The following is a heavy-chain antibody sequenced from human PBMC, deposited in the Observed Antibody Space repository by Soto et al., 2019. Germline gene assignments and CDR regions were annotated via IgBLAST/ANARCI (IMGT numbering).Heavy chain of an antibody. D-gene: IGHD3-3*02. CDR2: IVSDGSAI. CDR3: ARDDAFDDENGFDM. CDR1: GFPFSFYG. J-gene: IGHJ3*02. Sequence: LRLSCAVSGFPFSFYGFHWVRQSPGKGLEWLGVIVSDGSAIYHADSLEGRFFISRDNSKDILYLQMNSLRVEDTAVYYCARDDAFDDENGFDMWGQGTMVTVSS. V-gene: IGHV3-33*01.